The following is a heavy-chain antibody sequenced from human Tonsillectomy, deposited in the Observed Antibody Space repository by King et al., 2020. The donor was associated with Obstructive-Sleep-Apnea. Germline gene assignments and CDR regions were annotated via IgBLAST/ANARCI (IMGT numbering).Heavy chain of an antibody. D-gene: IGHD6-13*01. Sequence: VQLVESGGGLVQPGGALRLSCAASGFTFRSYSMNWVRQAPGKGLEWVSYISTSSSAIYYADSVKGRFIISRDNAENSLYLQMNSVRAEDTAVYWCARDRQQLVPDYYYYGLDVWGQGTTVTVSS. CDR2: ISTSSSAI. J-gene: IGHJ6*02. V-gene: IGHV3-48*04. CDR3: ARDRQQLVPDYYYYGLDV. CDR1: GFTFRSYS.